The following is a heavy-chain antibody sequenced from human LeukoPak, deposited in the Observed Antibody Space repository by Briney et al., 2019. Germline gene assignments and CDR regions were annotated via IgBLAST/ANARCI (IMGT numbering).Heavy chain of an antibody. CDR3: TTETPIAIPYSRSYYFDY. J-gene: IGHJ4*02. Sequence: GGSLRLSCAASGFIFSNYGMNWVRQAPGKGLEWVAAISASGSATSYADSVRGRFTISRDNSKNTLYLQMNSLRAEDTAVYYCTTETPIAIPYSRSYYFDYWGQGTLVTVSS. V-gene: IGHV3-23*01. CDR1: GFIFSNYG. CDR2: ISASGSAT. D-gene: IGHD2-2*02.